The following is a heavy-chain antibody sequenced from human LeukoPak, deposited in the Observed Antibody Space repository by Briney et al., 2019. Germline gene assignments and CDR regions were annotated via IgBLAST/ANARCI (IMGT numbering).Heavy chain of an antibody. D-gene: IGHD2-2*01. Sequence: SQTLSLTCNVSGVSISDGRYYWAWIRQHPGKGLEWIGYKYYSGSAKYNPSLKSRLTISVDTSNNQFSLQLRSVTAADTAMYYCATPYCSSISCLDVFNIWGQGRMVTVSS. CDR1: GVSISDGRYY. CDR3: ATPYCSSISCLDVFNI. V-gene: IGHV4-31*03. CDR2: KYYSGSA. J-gene: IGHJ3*02.